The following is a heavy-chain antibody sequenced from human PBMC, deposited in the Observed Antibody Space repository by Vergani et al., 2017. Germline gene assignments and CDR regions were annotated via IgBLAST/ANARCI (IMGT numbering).Heavy chain of an antibody. CDR2: IYTSGAT. D-gene: IGHD2-21*01. J-gene: IGHJ3*01. CDR3: PRDGGEYDKDALDV. CDR1: GGSFITGGQS. Sequence: QVQLQESGPGLVKPSQTLSLTCTVSGGSFITGGQSWTWLRQSAGKGLEWIGRIYTSGATNYNPSLRSRAIMSVDAYKKQFSLKLTSVTAADTAVHYCPRDGGEYDKDALDVWGQGTKVTVTS. V-gene: IGHV4-61*02.